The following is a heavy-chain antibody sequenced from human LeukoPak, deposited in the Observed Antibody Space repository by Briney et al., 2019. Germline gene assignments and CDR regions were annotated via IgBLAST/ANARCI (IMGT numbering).Heavy chain of an antibody. D-gene: IGHD2-8*01. J-gene: IGHJ4*02. CDR2: LSTGGGSA. V-gene: IGHV3-23*01. CDR3: ARETNGVCPSDY. CDR1: GFTFSNYA. Sequence: GGSLRLSCTASGFTFSNYAMNWVRQAPGKGLEWVSTLSTGGGSAYYPDSVKGRFTVSRDNSKNSLYLQMNSLRAEDTAVYYCARETNGVCPSDYWGQGTLVTVSS.